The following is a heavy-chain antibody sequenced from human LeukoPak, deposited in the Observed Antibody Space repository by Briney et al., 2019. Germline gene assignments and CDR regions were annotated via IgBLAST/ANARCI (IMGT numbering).Heavy chain of an antibody. V-gene: IGHV1-18*01. CDR3: ARYSSSPSGYYFDY. CDR2: ISAYNGNT. J-gene: IGHJ4*02. CDR1: GYTFTSYG. D-gene: IGHD6-6*01. Sequence: ASVKVSCKASGYTFTSYGISRVRQAPGQGLEWMGWISAYNGNTNYAQKLQGRVTMTTDTSTSTAYMELRSLRSDDTAVYYCARYSSSPSGYYFDYWGQGTLVTVSS.